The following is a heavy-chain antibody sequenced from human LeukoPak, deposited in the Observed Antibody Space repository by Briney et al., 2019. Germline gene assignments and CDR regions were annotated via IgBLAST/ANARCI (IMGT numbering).Heavy chain of an antibody. CDR1: GFTFSSYS. Sequence: GGSLRLSCAASGFTFSSYSMNWVRQAPGKGLEWVSYIGSSSSTIYYADSVKGRFTISRDNAKNSLYLQMNSLRAEDTAVYYCARSTYSGSSVYWGQGTVVTVSS. J-gene: IGHJ4*02. D-gene: IGHD6-6*01. CDR3: ARSTYSGSSVY. V-gene: IGHV3-48*01. CDR2: IGSSSSTI.